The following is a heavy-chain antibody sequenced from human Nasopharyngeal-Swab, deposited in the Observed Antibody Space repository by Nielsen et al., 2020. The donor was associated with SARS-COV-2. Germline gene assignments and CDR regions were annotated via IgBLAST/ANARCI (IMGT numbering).Heavy chain of an antibody. V-gene: IGHV1-24*01. CDR1: GYTLTELS. D-gene: IGHD2-15*01. CDR2: FDPEDGET. Sequence: ASVKVSCTVSGYTLTELSMHWVRQAPGKGLEWMGGFDPEDGETIYAQKFQGRVTMTEDTSTDTAYMELSSLRSEDTAVYYCATSTVVVATNWFDPWGQGTLVTVSS. J-gene: IGHJ5*02. CDR3: ATSTVVVATNWFDP.